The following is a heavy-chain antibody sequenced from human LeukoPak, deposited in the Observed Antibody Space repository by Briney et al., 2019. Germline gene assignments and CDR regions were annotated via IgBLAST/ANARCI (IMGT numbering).Heavy chain of an antibody. V-gene: IGHV1-69*01. CDR3: ASGGGYSGCDWFDY. Sequence: SAKVSCKASGGTFSSYAISWVRQAPGQGLEWMGGIIPIFGTANYAQKFQGRVTITADESTSTAYMELSSLRSEDTAVYYCASGGGYSGCDWFDYWGQGTLVTVSS. CDR1: GGTFSSYA. CDR2: IIPIFGTA. J-gene: IGHJ4*02. D-gene: IGHD5-12*01.